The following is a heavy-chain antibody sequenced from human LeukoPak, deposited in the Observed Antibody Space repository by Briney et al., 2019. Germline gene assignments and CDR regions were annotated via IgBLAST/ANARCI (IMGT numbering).Heavy chain of an antibody. J-gene: IGHJ3*02. CDR3: AKANSYDAFDI. V-gene: IGHV3-23*01. Sequence: HPGGSLRLSCAASGFTFSSYALSWVRQAPGKGLEWVSGISGSSGNTYYADSVKGRFTISRDNSKITLYLQMNSLRAEDTALYYCAKANSYDAFDIWGQGTMVTVSS. D-gene: IGHD5-18*01. CDR1: GFTFSSYA. CDR2: ISGSSGNT.